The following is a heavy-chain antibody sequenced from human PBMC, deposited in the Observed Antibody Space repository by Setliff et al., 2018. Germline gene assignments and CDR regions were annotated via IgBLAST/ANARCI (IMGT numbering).Heavy chain of an antibody. CDR1: GMSITSYY. V-gene: IGHV4-34*01. CDR2: VNRYGSG. D-gene: IGHD1-1*01. CDR3: RQAVVGRDVFDV. J-gene: IGHJ3*01. Sequence: PSETLSLTCSVSGMSITSYYWSWIRQPPGKGLEWIGEVNRYGSGDYNPSLESRVTISVDTSKKEFSLTLTSVTAADTALYYCRQAVVGRDVFDVWGQGTMVTVS.